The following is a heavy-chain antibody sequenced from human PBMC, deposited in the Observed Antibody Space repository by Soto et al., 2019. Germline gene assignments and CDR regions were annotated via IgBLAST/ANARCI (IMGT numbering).Heavy chain of an antibody. Sequence: PGGSLRLSCEASGFTFSSYAMHWVRQAPGKGLEWVAVISYDGSNKYYADSVKGRFTISRGNSKNTLYLQMNSLRAEDTAVYYCARAGSSSYYYYYGMDVWGQGTTVTVSS. CDR2: ISYDGSNK. CDR3: ARAGSSSYYYYYGMDV. J-gene: IGHJ6*02. CDR1: GFTFSSYA. V-gene: IGHV3-30-3*01. D-gene: IGHD6-6*01.